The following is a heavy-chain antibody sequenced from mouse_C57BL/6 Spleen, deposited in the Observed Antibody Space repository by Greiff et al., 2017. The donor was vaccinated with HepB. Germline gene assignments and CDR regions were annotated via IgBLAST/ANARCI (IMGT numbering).Heavy chain of an antibody. D-gene: IGHD2-2*01. CDR3: SSQGVVTPWFAY. Sequence: VQLQQPGTELVKPGASVKLSCKASGYTFTSYWMHWVKQRPGQGLEWIGNINPSNGGTNYNEKFKSKATLTVDKSSSTAYIQLSSLTSEDSEFYYCSSQGVVTPWFAYWGQGTLVTVSA. CDR2: INPSNGGT. J-gene: IGHJ3*01. CDR1: GYTFTSYW. V-gene: IGHV1-53*01.